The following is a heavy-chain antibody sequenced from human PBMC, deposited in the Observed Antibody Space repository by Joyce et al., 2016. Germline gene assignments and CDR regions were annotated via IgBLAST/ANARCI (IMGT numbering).Heavy chain of an antibody. Sequence: QVQLQESGPGLVKPSETLSLTCTVSGDTISSDYWSWIRQAPGKGLEWIGNIYYSGSTNYNPALKSRVTISVATSKNEFSPKLSSVTAADTALYYCARGPPSTGTYYRYWYFHLWGRGTLVTVSS. D-gene: IGHD3-10*01. CDR2: IYYSGST. J-gene: IGHJ2*01. CDR1: GDTISSDY. CDR3: ARGPPSTGTYYRYWYFHL. V-gene: IGHV4-59*01.